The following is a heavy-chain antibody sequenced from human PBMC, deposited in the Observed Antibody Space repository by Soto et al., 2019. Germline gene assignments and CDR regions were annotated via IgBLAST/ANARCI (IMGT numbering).Heavy chain of an antibody. CDR2: ISSSSSTI. D-gene: IGHD3-22*01. V-gene: IGHV3-48*01. Sequence: GGSLRLSCAASGFTFSSYSMNWVRQAPGKGLEWVSYISSSSSTIYHADSVKGRFTISRDNAKNSLYLQMNSLRAEDTAVYYCARGYYDSSGYYWVFDYWGQGTLVTVSS. CDR1: GFTFSSYS. CDR3: ARGYYDSSGYYWVFDY. J-gene: IGHJ4*02.